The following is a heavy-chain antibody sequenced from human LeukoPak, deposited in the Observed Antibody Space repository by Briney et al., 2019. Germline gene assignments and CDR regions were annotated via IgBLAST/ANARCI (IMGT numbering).Heavy chain of an antibody. J-gene: IGHJ6*02. CDR3: ARDQSHYYYYGMDV. Sequence: GGSLRLSCVASGFTFSTDSMNWVRQAPGKGLEWVSYVSSGSSMIYYADSVKGRFTISRDNAKNSLYLQMNSLRAEDTAMYYCARDQSHYYYYGMDVWGQGTTVTVSS. CDR1: GFTFSTDS. CDR2: VSSGSSMI. V-gene: IGHV3-48*04. D-gene: IGHD3-10*01.